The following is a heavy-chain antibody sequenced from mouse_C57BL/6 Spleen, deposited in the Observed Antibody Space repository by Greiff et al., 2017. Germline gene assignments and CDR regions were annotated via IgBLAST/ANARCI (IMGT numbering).Heavy chain of an antibody. CDR3: ARSGLLLRYYFDY. J-gene: IGHJ2*01. V-gene: IGHV1-54*01. D-gene: IGHD1-1*01. CDR1: GYAFTNYL. CDR2: INPGSGGT. Sequence: VQLQQSGAELVRPGTSVKVSCKASGYAFTNYLIEWVKQRPGQGLEWIGMINPGSGGTNYNEKFKGKATLTADKSSSTAYMQLSSLTSEDSAVYFCARSGLLLRYYFDYWGQGTTLTVSS.